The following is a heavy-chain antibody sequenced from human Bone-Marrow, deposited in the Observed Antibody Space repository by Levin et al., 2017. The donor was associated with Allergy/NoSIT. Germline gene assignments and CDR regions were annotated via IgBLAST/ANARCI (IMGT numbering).Heavy chain of an antibody. CDR2: IYYSGST. J-gene: IGHJ3*02. CDR3: ASREDQWLGTEADPGRPRGDAFDS. D-gene: IGHD6-19*01. Sequence: SQTLSLPCTVSGGSIRSSSYYWGWIRQPPGKGLEWIGSIYYSGSTYYNPSLKSRVTISVDTSKNQFSLKLSSVTAADTAVYYCASREDQWLGTEADPGRPRGDAFDSWGQGTMVTVSS. V-gene: IGHV4-39*01. CDR1: GGSIRSSSYY.